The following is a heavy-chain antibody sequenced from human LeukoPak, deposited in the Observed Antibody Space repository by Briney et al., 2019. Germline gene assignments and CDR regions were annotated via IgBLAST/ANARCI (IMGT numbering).Heavy chain of an antibody. CDR3: ARGRGDGRKLTGQNDY. V-gene: IGHV3-33*01. CDR1: GFTLSFYG. CDR2: IWIDGSNK. J-gene: IGHJ4*02. Sequence: GRSLRLSCAAAGFTLSFYGMHWVRQAPGKGLEWVAVIWIDGSNKYYADSVKGRFTISSDNSKNTLYLQMNSLRAEDTAVYYCARGRGDGRKLTGQNDYWGQGTLVTVSS. D-gene: IGHD3-10*01.